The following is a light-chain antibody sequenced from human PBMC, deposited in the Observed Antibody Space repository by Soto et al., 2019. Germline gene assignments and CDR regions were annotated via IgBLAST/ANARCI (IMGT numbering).Light chain of an antibody. Sequence: EIVLTQSPGTLSLSPGERATLSCRASQSVSSTYLAWYQQRPGQAPRLLIYGASSRATGIPDRFSGSGSGTDFTLTISRLEPEDFAVYYCQQYHSSPTWTFGQGTKVDI. V-gene: IGKV3-20*01. CDR1: QSVSSTY. CDR3: QQYHSSPTWT. J-gene: IGKJ1*01. CDR2: GAS.